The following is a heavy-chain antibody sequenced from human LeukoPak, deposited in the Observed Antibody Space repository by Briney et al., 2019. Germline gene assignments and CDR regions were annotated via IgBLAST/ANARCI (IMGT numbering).Heavy chain of an antibody. CDR2: INHSGST. CDR3: TRHVRGTLVEGEQRAKYSWFDP. V-gene: IGHV4-34*01. J-gene: IGHJ5*02. Sequence: SETLSLTCAVYGGSFSGYYWSWIRQPPGKGLEWIGEINHSGSTNYNPSLKSRVTISVDTSKNQFSLELSSVTAADTAVYYCTRHVRGTLVEGEQRAKYSWFDPWGQGTLVTVSS. D-gene: IGHD3-10*02. CDR1: GGSFSGYY.